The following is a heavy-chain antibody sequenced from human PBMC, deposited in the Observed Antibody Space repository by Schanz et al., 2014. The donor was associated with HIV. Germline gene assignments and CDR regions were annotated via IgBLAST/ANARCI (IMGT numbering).Heavy chain of an antibody. CDR3: ARLRGFLWFGDHPYSFDY. D-gene: IGHD3-10*01. CDR1: GFTFSTYT. CDR2: ISSSSSHI. J-gene: IGHJ4*02. V-gene: IGHV3-21*04. Sequence: EVQLVESGGGLVKPGGSLRLSCAASGFTFSTYTMNWVRQAPGKRLEWVSSISSSSSHIYYADSVKGRFTISRANAKNSLYLQMNSLRAEDTAVYYCARLRGFLWFGDHPYSFDYWGQGTLVTVSS.